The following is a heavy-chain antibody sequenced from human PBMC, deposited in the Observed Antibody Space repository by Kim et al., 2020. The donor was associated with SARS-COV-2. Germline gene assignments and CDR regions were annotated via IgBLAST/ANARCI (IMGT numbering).Heavy chain of an antibody. Sequence: SVKVSCKASGGTFSSYAISWVRQAPGQGLEWMGGIIPIFGTANYAQKFQGRVTITADESTSTAYMELSSLRSEDKAVYYCARENDTGWFGELNGMDVWGQGTTVTVSS. CDR2: IIPIFGTA. D-gene: IGHD3-10*01. V-gene: IGHV1-69*13. J-gene: IGHJ6*02. CDR1: GGTFSSYA. CDR3: ARENDTGWFGELNGMDV.